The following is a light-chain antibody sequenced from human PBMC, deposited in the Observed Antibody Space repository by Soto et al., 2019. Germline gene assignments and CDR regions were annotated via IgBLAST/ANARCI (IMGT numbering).Light chain of an antibody. Sequence: EIVLTQSPGTLSLSPGERSTLSCRASQSLTNSFIAWYQEKHGQAPRXXIYDTSSRATGIPDRFSGSGSGTDLTITISRLEPEDFEVFFCQQYGTSEIIFGQGTRRDIK. CDR2: DTS. V-gene: IGKV3-20*01. J-gene: IGKJ5*01. CDR3: QQYGTSEII. CDR1: QSLTNSF.